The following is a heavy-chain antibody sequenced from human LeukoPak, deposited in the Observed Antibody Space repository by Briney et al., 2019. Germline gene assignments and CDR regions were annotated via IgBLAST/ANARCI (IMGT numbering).Heavy chain of an antibody. J-gene: IGHJ5*02. V-gene: IGHV1-18*01. D-gene: IGHD1-1*01. Sequence: ASVNVSFKGSGYTFTSYGISWVRQARGQGGEGVGWISAYNGKTNYAQKLQGRVTMTTDTSTSTAYMELRSLRSDDPAVYYCARGTGTFDPWGQGTLVTVSS. CDR1: GYTFTSYG. CDR2: ISAYNGKT. CDR3: ARGTGTFDP.